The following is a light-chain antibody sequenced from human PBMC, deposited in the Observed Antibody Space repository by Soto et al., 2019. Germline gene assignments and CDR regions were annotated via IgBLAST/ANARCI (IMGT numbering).Light chain of an antibody. CDR2: DAS. Sequence: DIQMTQSPSSLSASVGDRITITCQASQDISNSSNWYQQKPGKAPKLLIYDASILETGVPSRFSGRGSGTDFTFTISSLQPEDIATYYCQQFDTLPMYTFGQGTKLEIK. J-gene: IGKJ2*01. CDR3: QQFDTLPMYT. V-gene: IGKV1-33*01. CDR1: QDISNS.